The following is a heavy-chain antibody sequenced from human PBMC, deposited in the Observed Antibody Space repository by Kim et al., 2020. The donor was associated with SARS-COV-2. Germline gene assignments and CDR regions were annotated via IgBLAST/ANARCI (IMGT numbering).Heavy chain of an antibody. D-gene: IGHD3-16*02. CDR2: ISGSGGST. CDR1: GFTFSSYA. V-gene: IGHV3-23*01. Sequence: GGSLRLSCAASGFTFSSYAMSWVRQAPGKGLEWVSAISGSGGSTYYADSVKGRFTISRDNSKNTLYLQMNSLRAEDTAVYYCAKDHYDYVWGSYLLFDYWGQGTLVTVSS. J-gene: IGHJ4*02. CDR3: AKDHYDYVWGSYLLFDY.